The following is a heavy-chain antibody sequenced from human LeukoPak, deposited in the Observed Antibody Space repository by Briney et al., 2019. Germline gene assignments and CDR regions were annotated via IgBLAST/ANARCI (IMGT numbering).Heavy chain of an antibody. CDR3: ARASSIGAAGLFDS. CDR2: ISVNGGST. V-gene: IGHV3-23*01. Sequence: GGSLRLSCAASGFIFSSYSMSWVRQAPGKGLEWVSTISVNGGSTYYADSVKGRFTISRDNSKNTLYLQMNSLRAEDTAVYYCARASSIGAAGLFDSWGQGTLVTVSS. J-gene: IGHJ4*02. CDR1: GFIFSSYS. D-gene: IGHD6-13*01.